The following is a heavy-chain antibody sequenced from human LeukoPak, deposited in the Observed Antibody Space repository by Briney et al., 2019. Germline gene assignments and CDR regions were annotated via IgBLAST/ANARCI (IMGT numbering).Heavy chain of an antibody. J-gene: IGHJ4*02. CDR3: ARVGIYGDYNYFFDC. Sequence: GSLRLSCAASGFTFDNYGLSWVRQAPGKGLEWVSGINWKGGSTGHADSVKGRFNISRDNAKNSLYLQMNSLRAEDTALYYCARVGIYGDYNYFFDCWGQGLVTTVSS. CDR2: INWKGGST. CDR1: GFTFDNYG. D-gene: IGHD4-17*01. V-gene: IGHV3-20*04.